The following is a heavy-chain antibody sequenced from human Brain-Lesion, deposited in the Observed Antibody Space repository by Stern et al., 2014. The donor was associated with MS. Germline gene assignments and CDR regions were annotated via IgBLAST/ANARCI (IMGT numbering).Heavy chain of an antibody. Sequence: VQLGESWAEVKKPVASVKVSCKTSGYIFTGYYIHWVRQAPGQGLEWMAWINPNTGGQKYAQKFQGRVTMSRDTSISTAYVELSSLTSDDTAVYYCARDQRGITIFGVVTDYYYLGMDVWGQGTTVTVSS. CDR2: INPNTGGQ. V-gene: IGHV1-2*02. D-gene: IGHD3-3*01. CDR1: GYIFTGYY. J-gene: IGHJ6*02. CDR3: ARDQRGITIFGVVTDYYYLGMDV.